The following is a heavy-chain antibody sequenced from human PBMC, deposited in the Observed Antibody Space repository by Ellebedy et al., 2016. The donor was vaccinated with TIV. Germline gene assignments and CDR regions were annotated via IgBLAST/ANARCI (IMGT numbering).Heavy chain of an antibody. V-gene: IGHV1-2*04. D-gene: IGHD2-2*01. J-gene: IGHJ6*02. CDR1: GYTFTDYY. CDR2: INPRSGGT. CDR3: ARAPGYCSSTSCPTNYYYGMDV. Sequence: ASVKVSCKASGYTFTDYYMHWVRQAPGQGLEWMGWINPRSGGTNYPQKFQGWVTMTRATSISTAYMEVSSLRSEDTAVYYCARAPGYCSSTSCPTNYYYGMDVWGQGTTVIVSS.